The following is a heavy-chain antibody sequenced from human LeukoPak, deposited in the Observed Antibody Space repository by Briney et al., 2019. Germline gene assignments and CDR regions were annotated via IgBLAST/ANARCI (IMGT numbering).Heavy chain of an antibody. CDR2: VYYNGNT. CDR1: GGSISSYY. Sequence: PSETLSLTSTVSGGSISSYYWGWIRQPPGKGLEYIGNVYYNGNTYYNPSLKSRVTISVDTSKNQFSLKLTSVTAADTAVYYCARGGYEARSYYFDYWGQGILVTVSS. CDR3: ARGGYEARSYYFDY. V-gene: IGHV4-39*07. J-gene: IGHJ4*02. D-gene: IGHD5-12*01.